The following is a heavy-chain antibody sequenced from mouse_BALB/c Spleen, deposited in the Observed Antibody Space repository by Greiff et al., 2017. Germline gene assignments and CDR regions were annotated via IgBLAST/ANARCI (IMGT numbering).Heavy chain of an antibody. CDR2: ISSGGST. CDR3: ARGGGYGGAMDY. J-gene: IGHJ4*01. V-gene: IGHV5-6-5*01. CDR1: GFTFSSYA. D-gene: IGHD1-2*01. Sequence: EVQVVESGGGLVKPGGSLKLSCAASGFTFSSYAMSWVRQTPEKRLEWVASISSGGSTYYPDSVKGRFTISRDNARNILYLQMSSLRSEDTAMYYCARGGGYGGAMDYWGQGTSVTVSS.